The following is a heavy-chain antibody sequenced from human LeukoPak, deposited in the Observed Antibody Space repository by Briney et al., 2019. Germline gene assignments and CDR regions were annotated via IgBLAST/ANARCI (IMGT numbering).Heavy chain of an antibody. CDR2: IYYSGST. J-gene: IGHJ5*02. V-gene: IGHV4-39*01. D-gene: IGHD3-22*01. Sequence: PSETLSLTCTVSGGSISSSSYYWGWIRQPPGKGLEWIGSIYYSGSTYYNPSLKSRVTISVDTSKNQFSLKLSSVTAADTAVYYCARRTAMIVVSYGFDPWGQGTLVTVSS. CDR3: ARRTAMIVVSYGFDP. CDR1: GGSISSSSYY.